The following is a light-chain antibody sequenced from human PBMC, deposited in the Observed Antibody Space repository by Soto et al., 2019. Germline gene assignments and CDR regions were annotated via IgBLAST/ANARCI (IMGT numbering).Light chain of an antibody. Sequence: QSVLTQPASVSGSPGQSITISCIGTSSDVGGYNYVSWYQHHPGKAPKLMIYDVSNRPSGVSNRFSGSKSGNTASLIISGLQAEDEADFYCSSYTSSSTLSTYVFGTGTNVTVL. CDR1: SSDVGGYNY. J-gene: IGLJ1*01. V-gene: IGLV2-14*03. CDR2: DVS. CDR3: SSYTSSSTLSTYV.